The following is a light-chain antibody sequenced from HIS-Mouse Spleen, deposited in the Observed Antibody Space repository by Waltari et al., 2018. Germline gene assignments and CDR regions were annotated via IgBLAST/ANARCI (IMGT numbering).Light chain of an antibody. CDR2: QVS. Sequence: QSALTQPPSASGSPGQSVTISCTGTSSDVGGYNYVSWYQQHPGQAPKRLIYQVSKWPSGVPDRFSGSKSGNTASLTVSGLQAEDEADYYCSSYAGSNNLVFGGGTKLTVL. CDR3: SSYAGSNNLV. J-gene: IGLJ2*01. CDR1: SSDVGGYNY. V-gene: IGLV2-8*01.